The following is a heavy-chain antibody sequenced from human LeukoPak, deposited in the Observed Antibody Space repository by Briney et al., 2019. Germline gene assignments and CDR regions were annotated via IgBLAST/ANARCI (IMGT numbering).Heavy chain of an antibody. CDR2: ISWNSGSI. CDR3: AKDRAPVTPYYFDY. V-gene: IGHV3-9*03. Sequence: GGSLRLSCAASGFTFDDYAMHWVRQAPGKGLEWVSGISWNSGSIGYADSVKGRFTISRDNAKNSLYLQMNSLRAEDIALYYCAKDRAPVTPYYFDYWGQGTLVPVSS. D-gene: IGHD1-26*01. CDR1: GFTFDDYA. J-gene: IGHJ4*02.